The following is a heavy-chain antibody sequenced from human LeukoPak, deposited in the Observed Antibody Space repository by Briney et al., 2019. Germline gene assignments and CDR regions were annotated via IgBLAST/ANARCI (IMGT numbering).Heavy chain of an antibody. Sequence: SETLSLTCTVSGGSISSYYWSWIRQPPGKGLEWIGYIYYSGSTNYNPSLKSRVTISVDTSKDQFSLKLSSVTAADTAVYYCARTTTRTRYPWFDPWGQGTLVTVSS. V-gene: IGHV4-59*01. CDR1: GGSISSYY. CDR2: IYYSGST. CDR3: ARTTTRTRYPWFDP. D-gene: IGHD1/OR15-1a*01. J-gene: IGHJ5*02.